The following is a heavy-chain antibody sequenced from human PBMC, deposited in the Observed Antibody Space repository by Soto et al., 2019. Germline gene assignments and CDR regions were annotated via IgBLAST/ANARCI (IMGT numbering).Heavy chain of an antibody. J-gene: IGHJ4*02. CDR3: PRGVMTTVTPGYYFDY. V-gene: IGHV3-30*04. CDR2: ISSDGRNK. D-gene: IGHD4-17*01. Sequence: GGSLRLSCAASGFSFSILPMHWVRQAPGKGLEWVAVISSDGRNKYYADSVKGRFTISRDNSKNTLYLQINSLRPEDTAVYYCPRGVMTTVTPGYYFDYWGQGTLVTVSS. CDR1: GFSFSILP.